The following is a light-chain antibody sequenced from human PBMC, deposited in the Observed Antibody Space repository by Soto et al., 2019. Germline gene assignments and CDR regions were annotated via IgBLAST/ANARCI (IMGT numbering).Light chain of an antibody. CDR3: NSYTGSSTRFV. J-gene: IGLJ1*01. V-gene: IGLV2-14*01. CDR1: SSDVGAYNY. CDR2: EVS. Sequence: QLVLTQPASVSGSPGQSVTISCTGTSSDVGAYNYVSWYQQHPGKAPKLMIYEVSNRPSGVSNRFSGSKSGNTASLTISGLQAEDEADYYCNSYTGSSTRFVFGTGTKVTVL.